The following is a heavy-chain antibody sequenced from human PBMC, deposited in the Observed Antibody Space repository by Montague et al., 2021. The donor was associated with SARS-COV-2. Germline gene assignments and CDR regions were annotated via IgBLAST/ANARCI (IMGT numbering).Heavy chain of an antibody. V-gene: IGHV3-30-3*01. J-gene: IGHJ6*02. CDR2: ISYDGSNK. D-gene: IGHD3-16*02. CDR1: GFTFSSYA. Sequence: SLRLSCAASGFTFSSYAMHWVRQAPGKGLEWVAVISYDGSNKYYXXSVKGRFTISRDNSKNTLYLQMNSLRAEDTAVYYCARDRIGLRLGELSLREGYYGMDVWGQGTTVTVSS. CDR3: ARDRIGLRLGELSLREGYYGMDV.